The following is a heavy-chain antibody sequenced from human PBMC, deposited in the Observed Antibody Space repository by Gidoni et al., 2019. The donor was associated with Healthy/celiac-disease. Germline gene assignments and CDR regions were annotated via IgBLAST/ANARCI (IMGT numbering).Heavy chain of an antibody. Sequence: EVQLVESGGGLVQPGGSLRLSCAASGFTFSDHYLDWVRQAPGKGLEWVGRTRNKANSYTTEYAASVKGRLTISREDSKNSLYLQMNSLKTEDTAVYYCRRVTIFGVAGTAPTDYWGQGTLVTVSS. D-gene: IGHD3-3*01. J-gene: IGHJ4*02. CDR3: RRVTIFGVAGTAPTDY. CDR2: TRNKANSYTT. V-gene: IGHV3-72*01. CDR1: GFTFSDHY.